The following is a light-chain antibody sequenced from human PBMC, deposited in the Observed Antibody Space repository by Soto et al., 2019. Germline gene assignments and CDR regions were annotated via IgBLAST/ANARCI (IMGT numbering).Light chain of an antibody. J-gene: IGKJ4*01. V-gene: IGKV1-5*01. CDR2: AAS. CDR3: QHLNSYPRALA. CDR1: QSISSW. Sequence: DIQMTQSPSTLSASVGDRVTITCRASQSISSWLAWYQQKPGKAPKLLIYAASTLESGVSLRFSGSGSGTEFTLTITSLQPEDFATYYCQHLNSYPRALAFGGGTKVEI.